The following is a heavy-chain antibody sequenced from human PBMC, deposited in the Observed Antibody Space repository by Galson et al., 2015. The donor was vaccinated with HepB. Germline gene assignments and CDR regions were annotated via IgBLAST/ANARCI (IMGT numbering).Heavy chain of an antibody. Sequence: SLRLSCAASGFTFSSYWMSWVRQAPGKGLEWVANIKQDGSEKYYVDSVKGRFTISRDNARNSLYLQMNSLRAEDTAVYYCARMSSSPVRRYFDLWGRGTLVTVSS. J-gene: IGHJ2*01. CDR2: IKQDGSEK. V-gene: IGHV3-7*03. D-gene: IGHD6-13*01. CDR3: ARMSSSPVRRYFDL. CDR1: GFTFSSYW.